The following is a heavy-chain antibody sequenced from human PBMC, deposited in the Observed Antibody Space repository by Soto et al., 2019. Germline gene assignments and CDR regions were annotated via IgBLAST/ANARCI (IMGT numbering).Heavy chain of an antibody. D-gene: IGHD7-27*01. V-gene: IGHV3-33*01. CDR3: ARSADWGDYYYYMDV. Sequence: GGSLRLSCAASGFTFSSYGMHWVRQAPGKGLEWVAVIWYDGSNKYYADSVKGRFTISRDNSKNTLYLQMNSLRAEDTAVYYCARSADWGDYYYYMDVWGKGTTVTVSS. CDR2: IWYDGSNK. J-gene: IGHJ6*03. CDR1: GFTFSSYG.